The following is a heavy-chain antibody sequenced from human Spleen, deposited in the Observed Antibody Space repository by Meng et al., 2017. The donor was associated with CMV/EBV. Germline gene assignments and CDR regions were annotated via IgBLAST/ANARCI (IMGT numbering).Heavy chain of an antibody. CDR1: GFTVSSNY. J-gene: IGHJ4*02. V-gene: IGHV3-21*01. CDR3: ARDQGDNPHEDDDLGFDY. Sequence: GGSLRLSCAASGFTVSSNYMNWVRQAPGKGLEWVSSISSSRSYINYADSVKGRFTISRDNAKNSLYLQMNSLRAEDTAVYYCARDQGDNPHEDDDLGFDYWGLGTLVTVSS. D-gene: IGHD2-21*01. CDR2: ISSSRSYI.